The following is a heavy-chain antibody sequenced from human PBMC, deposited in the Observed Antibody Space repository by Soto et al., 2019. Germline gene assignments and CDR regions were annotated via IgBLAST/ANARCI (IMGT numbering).Heavy chain of an antibody. V-gene: IGHV1-18*04. CDR2: ISAYNGNT. Sequence: ASVKVPCKASGYTFTSYGISWVRQAPGQGLERMGWISAYNGNTNYAQKLQGRVTMTTDTPTSTAYTELRSLRSDDTAVYYCAREHPDSTGSYFYYWGRGARVTVAS. CDR1: GYTFTSYG. D-gene: IGHD3-22*01. CDR3: AREHPDSTGSYFYY. J-gene: IGHJ4*02.